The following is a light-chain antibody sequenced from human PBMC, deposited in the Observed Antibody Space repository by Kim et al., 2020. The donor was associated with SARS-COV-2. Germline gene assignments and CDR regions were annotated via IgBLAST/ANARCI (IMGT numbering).Light chain of an antibody. Sequence: ASGGDRVTITWRASQDISIWLIWYQQKPGKAPNLLIYDASSLHSGAPSRFSGSGSGTDFTLTISNLQPEDFATYYCQQIKSYPVTFGQGTRLEIK. CDR3: QQIKSYPVT. V-gene: IGKV1-12*01. J-gene: IGKJ5*01. CDR2: DAS. CDR1: QDISIW.